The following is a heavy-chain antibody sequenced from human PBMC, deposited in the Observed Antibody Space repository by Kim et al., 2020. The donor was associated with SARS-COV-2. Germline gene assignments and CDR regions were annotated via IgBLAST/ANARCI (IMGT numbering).Heavy chain of an antibody. Sequence: GGSLRLSCAASGFTFSSYAMSWVRQAPGKGLEWVSAISGSGGSTYYADSVKGRFTISRDNSKNTLYLQMNSLRAEDTAVYYCAKDGPSYYDYVWGSYRVINYLDYWGQGTLVTVSS. J-gene: IGHJ4*02. V-gene: IGHV3-23*01. CDR2: ISGSGGST. CDR3: AKDGPSYYDYVWGSYRVINYLDY. CDR1: GFTFSSYA. D-gene: IGHD3-16*02.